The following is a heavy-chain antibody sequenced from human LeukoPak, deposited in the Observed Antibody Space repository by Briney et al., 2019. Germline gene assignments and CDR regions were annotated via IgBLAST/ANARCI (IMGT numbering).Heavy chain of an antibody. J-gene: IGHJ4*02. CDR1: GFTFSNYA. CDR2: ISYDGSSK. Sequence: GESLRLSCAASGFTFSNYAILWVRQAPGKGLEWVAVISYDGSSKNFADSVKGRFTISRDNSKNTLYLQMNSLRAEDTAVYFCAKGGPQFFDYWGQGSLVTVSS. D-gene: IGHD5-24*01. CDR3: AKGGPQFFDY. V-gene: IGHV3-30-3*01.